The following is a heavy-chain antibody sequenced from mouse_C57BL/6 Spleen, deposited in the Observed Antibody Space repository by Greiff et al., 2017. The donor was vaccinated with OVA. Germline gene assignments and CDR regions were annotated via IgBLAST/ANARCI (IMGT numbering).Heavy chain of an antibody. CDR3: AMRGNYIDDFDY. J-gene: IGHJ2*01. CDR1: GYTFTSYW. Sequence: QVQLQQPGAELVRPGSSVKLSCKASGYTFTSYWMDWVKQRPGQGLEWIGNIYPSDSETHYNQKFKDKATLTVAKSSSTAYMQLSSLTSEDSAVDYCAMRGNYIDDFDYWGQGTTLTVSA. D-gene: IGHD2-1*01. CDR2: IYPSDSET. V-gene: IGHV1-61*01.